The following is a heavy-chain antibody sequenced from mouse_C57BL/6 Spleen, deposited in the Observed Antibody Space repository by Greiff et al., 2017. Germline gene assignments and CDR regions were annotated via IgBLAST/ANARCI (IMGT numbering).Heavy chain of an antibody. CDR3: AREDIVTWDY. V-gene: IGHV1-59*01. J-gene: IGHJ2*01. D-gene: IGHD2-5*01. Sequence: QVQLKQSGAELVRPGTSVKLSCKASGYTFTSYWMHWVKQRPGQGLEWIGVIDPSDSYTNYNQKFKGKATLTVDTSSSTAYMQLSSLTSEDSAVYYCAREDIVTWDYWGQGTTLTVSS. CDR1: GYTFTSYW. CDR2: IDPSDSYT.